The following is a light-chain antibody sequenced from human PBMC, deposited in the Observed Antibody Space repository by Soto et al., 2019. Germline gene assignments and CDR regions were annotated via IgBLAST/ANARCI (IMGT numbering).Light chain of an antibody. J-gene: IGLJ1*01. CDR2: DVS. V-gene: IGLV2-14*01. Sequence: QSVLAQPASVSGSPGQSITISCTGTSSDVGRYNYVSWFQQHPGKAPKLMIYDVSNWPSGVSYRFSGSKSGNTASLTISGLQADDEADYDCSSFTSSSTFVFGTGTKLTVL. CDR1: SSDVGRYNY. CDR3: SSFTSSSTFV.